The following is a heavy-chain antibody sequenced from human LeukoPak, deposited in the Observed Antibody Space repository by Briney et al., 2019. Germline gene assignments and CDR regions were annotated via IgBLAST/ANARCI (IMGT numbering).Heavy chain of an antibody. J-gene: IGHJ4*02. CDR1: GCTFTGYY. CDR2: LNPSSGGT. V-gene: IGHV1-2*06. CDR3: AREASGWAVDY. Sequence: GASVKVSCKASGCTFTGYYMHLVRQAPGQGLEWMGRLNPSSGGTNFAQRFQGRVTMTRDTSINTAYMELSRLTSDDTAVYYCAREASGWAVDYWGQGTLVTVSS. D-gene: IGHD6-19*01.